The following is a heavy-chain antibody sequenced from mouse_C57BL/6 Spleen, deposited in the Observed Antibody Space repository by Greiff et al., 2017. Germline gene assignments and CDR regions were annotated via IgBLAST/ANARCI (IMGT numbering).Heavy chain of an antibody. CDR2: IDPETGGT. D-gene: IGHD1-1*01. CDR1: GYTFTDYE. V-gene: IGHV1-15*01. J-gene: IGHJ4*01. CDR3: TRRDYYGSSLYYYAMDY. Sequence: QVQLQQSGAELVRPGASVTLSCKASGYTFTDYEMHWVKQTPVHGLEWIGAIDPETGGTAYNQKFKGKAILTADKSSSTAYMELRSLTSEDSAVYYFTRRDYYGSSLYYYAMDYWGQGTSGTVSS.